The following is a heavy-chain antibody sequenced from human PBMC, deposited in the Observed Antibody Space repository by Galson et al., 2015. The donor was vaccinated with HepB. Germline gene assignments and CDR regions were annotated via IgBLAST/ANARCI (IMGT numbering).Heavy chain of an antibody. V-gene: IGHV3-30*18. CDR2: ISYDGSNK. CDR3: AKEVNYGGNLPTDC. CDR1: GFTFSSYG. D-gene: IGHD4-23*01. Sequence: SLRLSCAASGFTFSSYGMHWVRQAPGKGLEWVAVISYDGSNKYYADSVKGRFTISRDNSKNTLYLQMNSLRAEDTAVYYCAKEVNYGGNLPTDCWGQGILATVSS. J-gene: IGHJ4*02.